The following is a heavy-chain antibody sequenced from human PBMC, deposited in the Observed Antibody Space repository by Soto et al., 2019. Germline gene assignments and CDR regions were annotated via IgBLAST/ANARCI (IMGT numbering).Heavy chain of an antibody. CDR2: NNHSGST. D-gene: IGHD4-17*01. Sequence: QVQLQQWDAGLLKPSENLSLTCAVYGGSFIDYSWNWIRQPPEKGLEWTGENNHSGSTNYNPSLKSRVTISVDSSKNQFSLRLTSVTAADTAVYDCARGGAWAFDIWGQGTMVTVSS. CDR1: GGSFIDYS. V-gene: IGHV4-34*01. J-gene: IGHJ3*02. CDR3: ARGGAWAFDI.